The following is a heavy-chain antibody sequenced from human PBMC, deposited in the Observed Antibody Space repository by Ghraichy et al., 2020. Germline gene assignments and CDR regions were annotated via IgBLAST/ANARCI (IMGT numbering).Heavy chain of an antibody. CDR3: ANGGNSLDF. CDR2: IYYNGDT. V-gene: IGHV4-59*03. D-gene: IGHD4-23*01. CDR1: GASISRNY. J-gene: IGHJ4*02. Sequence: SETLSLTCTVSGASISRNYWSWIRQPPGKGLEWIGWIYYNGDTNYNPSLKSRVTISVDAPKNQFSLKLSSVTAADTAVYYCANGGNSLDFWGQGTLVTVSS.